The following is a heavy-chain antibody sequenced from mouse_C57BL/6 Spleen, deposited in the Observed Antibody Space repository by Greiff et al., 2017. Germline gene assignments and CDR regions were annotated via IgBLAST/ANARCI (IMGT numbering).Heavy chain of an antibody. V-gene: IGHV1-54*01. CDR2: INPGSGGT. J-gene: IGHJ1*03. CDR3: ARHYGSSYWYFDV. CDR1: GYAFTNYL. Sequence: VTLMESGAELVRPGTSVKVSCKASGYAFTNYLIEWVKQRPGQGLEWIGVINPGSGGTNYNEKFKGKATLTADKSSSTAYMQLSSLTSEDSAVYFCARHYGSSYWYFDVWGTGTTVTVSS. D-gene: IGHD1-1*01.